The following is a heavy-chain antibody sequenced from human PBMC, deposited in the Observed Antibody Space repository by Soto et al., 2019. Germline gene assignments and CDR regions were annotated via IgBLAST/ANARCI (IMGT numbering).Heavy chain of an antibody. CDR2: IIPIFGTA. Sequence: ASVKVSCKASGGTFSSYAISWVRQAPGQGLEWMGGIIPIFGTANYAPKFQGRVTITADESTSTAYMELSSLRSEDTAVYYCARAMTSPHYYYYYGMDVWGQGTTVTVSS. CDR1: GGTFSSYA. CDR3: ARAMTSPHYYYYYGMDV. D-gene: IGHD2-21*02. V-gene: IGHV1-69*13. J-gene: IGHJ6*02.